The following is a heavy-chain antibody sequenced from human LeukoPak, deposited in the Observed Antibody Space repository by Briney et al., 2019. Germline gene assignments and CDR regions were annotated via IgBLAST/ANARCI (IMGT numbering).Heavy chain of an antibody. J-gene: IGHJ4*02. V-gene: IGHV3-30-3*01. CDR2: ISYDGSNK. CDR1: GFTFSSYA. Sequence: GRSLRLSCAASGFTFSSYAMHWVRQAPGKGLEWVAVISYDGSNKYYADSVKGRFTISRDNSKNTLYLQMNSLRAEDTAVYYCARDYGNYGSGSFDYWGQRTLVTVSS. D-gene: IGHD3-10*01. CDR3: ARDYGNYGSGSFDY.